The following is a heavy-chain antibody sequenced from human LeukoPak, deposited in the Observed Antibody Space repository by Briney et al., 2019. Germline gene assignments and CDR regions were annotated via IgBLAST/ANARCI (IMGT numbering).Heavy chain of an antibody. CDR2: VYYSGNT. CDR1: GGSISSYY. V-gene: IGHV4-59*08. Sequence: SETLSLTCTVFGGSISSYYWSWIRQPPGKGLEWIGYVYYSGNTNYNPSLKSRVTVSVDTSKNQFSLKLSSVTAADTAVYYCARNGDFGVDDWFDPWGQGTLVTVSS. CDR3: ARNGDFGVDDWFDP. J-gene: IGHJ5*02. D-gene: IGHD3-3*01.